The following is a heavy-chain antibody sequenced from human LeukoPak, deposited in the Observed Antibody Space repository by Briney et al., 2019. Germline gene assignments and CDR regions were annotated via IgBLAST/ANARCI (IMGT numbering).Heavy chain of an antibody. CDR2: IYHSGST. Sequence: SETLSLTCTVSGYSISHDYYWGWIRQSPGKGLEWIGSIYHSGSTYYNASLKSRVTISVDTSKNQFSLKLGSVTAADTAVYYCARTNYDYYFGYWGQGTLVTVSS. J-gene: IGHJ4*02. CDR1: GYSISHDYY. V-gene: IGHV4-38-2*02. D-gene: IGHD3-16*01. CDR3: ARTNYDYYFGY.